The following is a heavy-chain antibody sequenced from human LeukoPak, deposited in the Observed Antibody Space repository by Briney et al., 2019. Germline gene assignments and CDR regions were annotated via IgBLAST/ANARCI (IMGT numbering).Heavy chain of an antibody. J-gene: IGHJ4*02. Sequence: GGSLRLSCAASRFTFSSYAMHWVRQAPGKGLEWVAVISYDGSNKYYADSVKGRFTISRDNSKNTLYLQMNSLRAEDTAVYYCPLSGWSHWGQGTLVTVSS. CDR2: ISYDGSNK. CDR1: RFTFSSYA. CDR3: PLSGWSH. D-gene: IGHD6-19*01. V-gene: IGHV3-30*04.